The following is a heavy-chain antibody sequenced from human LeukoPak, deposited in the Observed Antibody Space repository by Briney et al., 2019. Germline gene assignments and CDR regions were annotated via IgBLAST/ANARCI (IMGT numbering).Heavy chain of an antibody. CDR2: IYYSGST. J-gene: IGHJ4*02. Sequence: GSLRLSCAAPGFTFSSYSMNWVRQPPGKGLEWIGSIYYSGSTYYNPSLKSRVTISVDTSKNQFSLKLSSVTAADTAVYYCARRSTDYFDYWGQGTLVTVSS. V-gene: IGHV4-39*01. CDR3: ARRSTDYFDY. D-gene: IGHD2-2*01. CDR1: GFTFSSYSMN.